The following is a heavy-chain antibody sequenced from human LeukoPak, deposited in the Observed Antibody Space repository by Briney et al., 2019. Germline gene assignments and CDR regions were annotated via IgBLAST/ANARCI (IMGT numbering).Heavy chain of an antibody. V-gene: IGHV1-69*04. Sequence: PGGSLRLSCAASGFTFSSYAISWVRQAPGQGLEWMGRIIPILGIANYAQKFQGRVTITADKSTSTAYMELSSLRSEDTAVYYCAHENDSSGYDLDYWGQGTLVTVSS. J-gene: IGHJ4*02. CDR2: IIPILGIA. CDR1: GFTFSSYA. D-gene: IGHD3-22*01. CDR3: AHENDSSGYDLDY.